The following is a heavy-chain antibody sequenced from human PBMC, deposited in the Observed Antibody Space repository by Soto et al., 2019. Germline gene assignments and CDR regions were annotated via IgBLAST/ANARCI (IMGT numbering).Heavy chain of an antibody. J-gene: IGHJ4*02. V-gene: IGHV1-3*01. Sequence: ASVKVSCKASGYTFTSYAMHWVRQAPGQRLEWMGWINAGNGNTKYSQKFQGRVTITRDTSASTAYMELSSLRSEDTAVYYCARREYYDFWSGYYPPFDYWGQGTLVTVSS. D-gene: IGHD3-3*01. CDR1: GYTFTSYA. CDR3: ARREYYDFWSGYYPPFDY. CDR2: INAGNGNT.